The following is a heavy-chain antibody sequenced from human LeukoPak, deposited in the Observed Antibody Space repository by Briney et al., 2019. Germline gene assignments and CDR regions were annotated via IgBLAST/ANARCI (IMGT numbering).Heavy chain of an antibody. J-gene: IGHJ3*02. D-gene: IGHD6-13*01. Sequence: KPGGSLRLSCAASGFTFSDYYMSWIRQAPGKGLEWVSYISSSGSTIYYADSVKGRFTISRDNAKNSLYLQMNSLRAEDTAVYYCAREYSSSWYERGLDAFDIWGQGTMVTVSS. CDR3: AREYSSSWYERGLDAFDI. CDR1: GFTFSDYY. V-gene: IGHV3-11*01. CDR2: ISSSGSTI.